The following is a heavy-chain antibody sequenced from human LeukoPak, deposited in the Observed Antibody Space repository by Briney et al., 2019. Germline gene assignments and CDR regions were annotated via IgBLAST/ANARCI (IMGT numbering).Heavy chain of an antibody. Sequence: SGGSLRLSCAASGFIFSRYGMHWVRQAPGKGLEWLALVWYDGTNEYYADSVKGRFTISRDNSKNTLYPQMNSLRAEDTAVYYCARDRSVVTAPFDAFDIWGQGTMVTVSS. CDR3: ARDRSVVTAPFDAFDI. CDR1: GFIFSRYG. D-gene: IGHD2-21*02. V-gene: IGHV3-33*01. J-gene: IGHJ3*02. CDR2: VWYDGTNE.